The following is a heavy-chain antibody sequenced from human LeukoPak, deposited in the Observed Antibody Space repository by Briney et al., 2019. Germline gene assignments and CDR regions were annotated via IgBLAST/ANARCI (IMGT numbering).Heavy chain of an antibody. CDR1: GGSFSGYY. V-gene: IGHV4-34*01. CDR2: INHSGST. J-gene: IGHJ4*02. CDR3: ARLVLYSNQYFDY. D-gene: IGHD4-11*01. Sequence: SETLSLTCAVYGGSFSGYYWSWIRQPPGKGLEWIGEINHSGSTNYNPSLKSRVTISVDTSKNQFSLKLSSVTAADTAVYYCARLVLYSNQYFDYWGQGTLVTVSS.